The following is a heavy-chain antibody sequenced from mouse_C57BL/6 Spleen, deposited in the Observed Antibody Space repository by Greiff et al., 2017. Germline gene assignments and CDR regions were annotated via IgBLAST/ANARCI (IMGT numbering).Heavy chain of an antibody. V-gene: IGHV1-49*01. J-gene: IGHJ1*03. CDR1: YFAFMASA. CDR2: FTMYSDAT. CDR3: ARGGQGWYFDV. Sequence: LMESGAELVRPGSSVKLSCKDSYFAFMASAMHWVKQRPGHGLEWIGSFTMYSDATEYSENFKGKATLTANTASTTADMELSSLTSADSAVYYCARGGQGWYFDVWGTGTTVTVSA.